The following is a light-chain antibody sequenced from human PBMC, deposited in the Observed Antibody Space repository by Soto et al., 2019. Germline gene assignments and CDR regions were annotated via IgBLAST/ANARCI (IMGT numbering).Light chain of an antibody. V-gene: IGKV3-20*01. CDR2: GSS. CDR1: QSINNNY. J-gene: IGKJ2*01. Sequence: EVVLTQSPSTLSLSPGERATLSCRGSQSINNNYLAWYQQRPGQAPRLLIYGSSDRATGIPDRFSGSGSGTDFTLTFSRLEPEDFAVYYCHQYGSSPPYTFGQGTKLEI. CDR3: HQYGSSPPYT.